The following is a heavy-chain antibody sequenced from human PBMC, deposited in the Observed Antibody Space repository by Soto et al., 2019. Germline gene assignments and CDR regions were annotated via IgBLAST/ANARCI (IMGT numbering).Heavy chain of an antibody. J-gene: IGHJ3*02. D-gene: IGHD2-15*01. CDR1: GFTFSSYS. CDR2: ISSSSSYI. V-gene: IGHV3-21*01. CDR3: ARGGGPVSATDDAFDI. Sequence: EVQLVESGGGLVKPGGSLRLSCAASGFTFSSYSMNWVRQAPGKGLEWVSSISSSSSYIYYADSVKGRFTISRDNAKNSLYLQMNSLRAEDTAVYYCARGGGPVSATDDAFDIWGQGTMVTVSS.